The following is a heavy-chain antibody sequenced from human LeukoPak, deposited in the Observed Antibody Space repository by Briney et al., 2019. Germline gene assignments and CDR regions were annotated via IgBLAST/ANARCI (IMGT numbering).Heavy chain of an antibody. D-gene: IGHD3-22*01. CDR2: ISYDGSNK. V-gene: IGHV3-30-3*01. CDR1: GFTFSSYA. CDR3: ARSYYYDSSGYYDY. J-gene: IGHJ4*02. Sequence: GGSLRLSCAASGFTFSSYAMHWVRQAPGKGLEWVAVISYDGSNKYYADSVKGRSTISRDNSKNTLYLQMNSLRAEDTAVYYCARSYYYDSSGYYDYWGQGTLVTVSS.